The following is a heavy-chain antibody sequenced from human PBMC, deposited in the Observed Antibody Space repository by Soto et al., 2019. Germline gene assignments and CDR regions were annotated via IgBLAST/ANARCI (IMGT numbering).Heavy chain of an antibody. CDR2: TRNKADSYTT. V-gene: IGHV3-72*01. D-gene: IGHD5-18*01. CDR3: AREGDTAMADFDY. Sequence: GGSLRLSCAASGFTFSDHYMDWVRQAPGKGLEWVGRTRNKADSYTTEYAASVKGRFTISRDDSKNSLYLQMNSLKTEDTAVYYCAREGDTAMADFDYWGQGTLVTVSS. J-gene: IGHJ4*02. CDR1: GFTFSDHY.